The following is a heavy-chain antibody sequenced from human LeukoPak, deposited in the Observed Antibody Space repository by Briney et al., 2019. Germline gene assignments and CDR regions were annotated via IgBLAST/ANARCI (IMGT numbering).Heavy chain of an antibody. CDR3: ARVARYQLLLGDAFDI. Sequence: GGSLRLSCAASGFTFDDYVMSWVRQAPGKGLEWVSGINWNGGRTGHADSVKGRLTTSRDNAKNSLYLQMNSLRAEDTALYYCARVARYQLLLGDAFDIWGQGTMVTVSS. D-gene: IGHD2-2*01. CDR2: INWNGGRT. CDR1: GFTFDDYV. V-gene: IGHV3-20*04. J-gene: IGHJ3*02.